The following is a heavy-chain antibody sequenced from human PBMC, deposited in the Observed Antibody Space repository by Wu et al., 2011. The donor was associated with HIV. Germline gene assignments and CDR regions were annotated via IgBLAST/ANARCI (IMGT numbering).Heavy chain of an antibody. D-gene: IGHD6-19*01. CDR2: ISAYNGDT. V-gene: IGHV1-18*01. CDR1: GYTFTSYG. CDR3: ARDGSSGWYGARDFQH. Sequence: QVQLVQSGAEVKKPGAPVKVSCKASGYTFTSYGISWVRQAPGQGLEWMGWISAYNGDTNYAQKLQGRVTMTTDTSTSTAYMELRSLRSDDTAVYYCARDGSSGWYGARDFQHWGQGDPGHRLL. J-gene: IGHJ1*01.